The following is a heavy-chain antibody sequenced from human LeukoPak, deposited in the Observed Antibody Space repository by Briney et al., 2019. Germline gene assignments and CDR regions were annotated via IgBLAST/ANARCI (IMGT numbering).Heavy chain of an antibody. CDR3: ARVPHYYGSGSYYSSWFDP. D-gene: IGHD3-10*01. Sequence: ETLSLTCTVSGGSISSYYWSWIRQPPGKGLEWIGYIYYSGSTNYNPSLKSRVTISVDTSKNQFSLKLSSVTAADTAVYYCARVPHYYGSGSYYSSWFDPWGQGTLVTVSS. J-gene: IGHJ5*02. CDR1: GGSISSYY. CDR2: IYYSGST. V-gene: IGHV4-59*12.